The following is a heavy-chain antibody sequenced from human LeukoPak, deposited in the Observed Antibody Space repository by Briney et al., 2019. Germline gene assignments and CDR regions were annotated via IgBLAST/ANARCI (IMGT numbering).Heavy chain of an antibody. CDR3: ARDEGYYFDS. Sequence: PGGSLRLSCAASGFTFSDYIMNGVRQAPGKGLECVTSIIRNSTYTPFPHSVKGPFTISRNNATNSLFLQMNSLRAEDTAIYYCARDEGYYFDSWGQGTQVTVSS. J-gene: IGHJ4*02. CDR2: IIRNSTYT. CDR1: GFTFSDYI. V-gene: IGHV3-21*01.